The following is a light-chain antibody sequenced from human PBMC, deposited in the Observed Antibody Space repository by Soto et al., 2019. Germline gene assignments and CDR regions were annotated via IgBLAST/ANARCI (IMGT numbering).Light chain of an antibody. CDR2: GAS. V-gene: IGKV3-20*01. CDR1: QSVSSNY. J-gene: IGKJ2*01. Sequence: EIVLTQSPGTLSLSPGERATLSCRASQSVSSNYLAWSQQKPGQAPRLLIYGASSRATGIPDRFSGSGSVTDFTLTISSLEPEDFAVYSCQQYGTSPYTFGPGTKLEIK. CDR3: QQYGTSPYT.